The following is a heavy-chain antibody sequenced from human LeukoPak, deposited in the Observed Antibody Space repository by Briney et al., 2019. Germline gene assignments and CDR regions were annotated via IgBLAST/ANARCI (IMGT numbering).Heavy chain of an antibody. CDR1: GFTFSSYA. Sequence: GGSLRLSCAASGFTFSSYAMHWVRQAPGKGLEWVAVISYDGNNKYYADSVKGRFAISRDNSKSTLHLQMNSLRAEDTAVYYCAIDLIVVGGLDAFDIWGQETMVTVSS. J-gene: IGHJ3*02. D-gene: IGHD2-21*01. CDR3: AIDLIVVGGLDAFDI. V-gene: IGHV3-30*09. CDR2: ISYDGNNK.